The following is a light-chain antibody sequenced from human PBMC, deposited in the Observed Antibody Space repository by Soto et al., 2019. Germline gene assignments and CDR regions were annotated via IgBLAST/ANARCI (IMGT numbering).Light chain of an antibody. Sequence: EIVLTQSPVTLSLSPGERATLSCRASQSINNYLAWYQQKPGQPPRLLIYDASNRATAIPVRFSGSGSGTAFTLTISCREPEDSAVYYCQYRGIWPPGATFGGGTKVEIK. CDR3: QYRGIWPPGAT. CDR1: QSINNY. J-gene: IGKJ4*01. CDR2: DAS. V-gene: IGKV3-11*01.